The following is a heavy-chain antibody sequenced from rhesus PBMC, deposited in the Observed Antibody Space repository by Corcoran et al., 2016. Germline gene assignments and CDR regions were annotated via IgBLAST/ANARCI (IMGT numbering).Heavy chain of an antibody. CDR3: ARRYSSLSTAYFDY. D-gene: IGHD6-13*01. J-gene: IGHJ4*01. CDR2: ISGSSGST. V-gene: IGHV4-99*01. CDR1: GYSISSGYY. Sequence: QVQLQESGPGLVKPSETLSLTCAVSGYSISSGYYWGWIRQPPGKGLEYIGYISGSSGSTYYNPSLKSRVTSSKDTSKNQFSLKLSSVTAADTAVYYCARRYSSLSTAYFDYWGQGVLVTVSS.